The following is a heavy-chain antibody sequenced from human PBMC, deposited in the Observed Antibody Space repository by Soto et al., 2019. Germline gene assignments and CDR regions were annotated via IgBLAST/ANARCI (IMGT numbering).Heavy chain of an antibody. J-gene: IGHJ6*02. CDR1: GGTFSSYA. CDR2: IIPIFGTA. Sequence: QVQLVQSGAEVKKPGSSVKVSCKASGGTFSSYAISWVRQAPGQGLEWMGGIIPIFGTANYAQKFQGRVTITADESRSTAYMELSSLRSEDTAVYYCARDDLMITFGGVIAYYYGMDVWGQGTTVTVSS. CDR3: ARDDLMITFGGVIAYYYGMDV. D-gene: IGHD3-16*02. V-gene: IGHV1-69*12.